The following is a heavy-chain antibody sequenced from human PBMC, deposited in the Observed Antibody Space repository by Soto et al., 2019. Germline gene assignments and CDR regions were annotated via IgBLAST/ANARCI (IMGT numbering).Heavy chain of an antibody. CDR3: AREITGTTVSGGFDY. D-gene: IGHD1-20*01. V-gene: IGHV4-31*03. Sequence: QVQLQESGPGLVKPSQTLSLTCTVSGGSISSGGYYWSWIRQHPGKGLEWIGYIYYSGSTYYNPSLKRRVNIAVDTSKNQFSLKLSSVTAADTAVYYCAREITGTTVSGGFDYWGQGTLVTVSS. J-gene: IGHJ4*02. CDR1: GGSISSGGYY. CDR2: IYYSGST.